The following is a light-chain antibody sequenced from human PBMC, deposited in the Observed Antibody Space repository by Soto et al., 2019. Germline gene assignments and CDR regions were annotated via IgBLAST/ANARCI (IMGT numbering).Light chain of an antibody. CDR2: EVG. J-gene: IGLJ1*01. CDR3: SSYTSSSSYV. V-gene: IGLV2-14*01. CDR1: SRDVGGYSY. Sequence: QSALTQPVSVSGSPGQSITISCTGTSRDVGGYSYVSWYQQHPGKAPKLILSEVGNRPSGISNRFSASKSGDTASLTISGLQADDEAEYYCSSYTSSSSYVFGTGTKVTVL.